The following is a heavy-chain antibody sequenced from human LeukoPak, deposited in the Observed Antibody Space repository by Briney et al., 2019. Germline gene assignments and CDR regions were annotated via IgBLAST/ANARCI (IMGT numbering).Heavy chain of an antibody. CDR1: GYTFTNYG. D-gene: IGHD6-19*01. CDR2: ISAYNGNT. V-gene: IGHV1-18*01. J-gene: IGHJ4*02. CDR3: ARGHSSGWYDYFDY. Sequence: ASVKVSCKASGYTFTNYGISWVRQAPGQGLEWMGWISAYNGNTNYAQKLQGRVTVTTDTSTSTAYMELRSLRSDDTAVYYCARGHSSGWYDYFDYWGQGTLVTVSS.